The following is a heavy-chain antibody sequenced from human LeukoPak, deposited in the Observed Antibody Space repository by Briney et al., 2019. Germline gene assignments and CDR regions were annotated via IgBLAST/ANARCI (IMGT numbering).Heavy chain of an antibody. CDR2: IYSGGNT. CDR3: ARDEAAPGILDY. V-gene: IGHV3-66*01. J-gene: IGHJ4*02. D-gene: IGHD6-6*01. CDR1: GFTVSSNY. Sequence: PGGSLRLSCAVSGFTVSSNYMSWVRQAPGKRLEWVSLIYSGGNTDYADSVKGRFTISRDNAKNSLYLQMNSLRAEDTAVYYCARDEAAPGILDYWGQGTLVTVSS.